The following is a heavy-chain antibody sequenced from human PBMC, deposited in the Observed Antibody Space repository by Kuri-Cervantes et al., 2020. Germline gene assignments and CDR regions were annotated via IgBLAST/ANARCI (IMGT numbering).Heavy chain of an antibody. CDR1: GYTFTSYA. D-gene: IGHD2-2*01. Sequence: ASVKVSCKASGYTFTSYAMNWVRQAPGQGLEWMGWINTNTGNPTYAQGFTGRFVFSLDTSVSTAYLQISSLKAEDTAVYYCARIVVVPATKAYYYMDVWGKGTTVTVSS. J-gene: IGHJ6*03. CDR2: INTNTGNP. V-gene: IGHV7-4-1*02. CDR3: ARIVVVPATKAYYYMDV.